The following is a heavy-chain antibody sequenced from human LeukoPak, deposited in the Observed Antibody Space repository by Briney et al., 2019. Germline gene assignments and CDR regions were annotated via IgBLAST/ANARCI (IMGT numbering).Heavy chain of an antibody. CDR1: GFTFSSYA. V-gene: IGHV3-30-3*01. D-gene: IGHD6-13*01. Sequence: GRSLRLSCAASGFTFSSYAMHWVRQAPGKGLEWVAVISYDGSNKYYADSVKGRFTISRDNSKNTLYLQMNSLRAEDTAVYYCARDRPYSSSWYSYYYYYMDVWGKGTTVTVSS. CDR3: ARDRPYSSSWYSYYYYYMDV. CDR2: ISYDGSNK. J-gene: IGHJ6*03.